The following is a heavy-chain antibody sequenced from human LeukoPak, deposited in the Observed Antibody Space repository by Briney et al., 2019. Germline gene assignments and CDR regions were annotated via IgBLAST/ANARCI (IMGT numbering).Heavy chain of an antibody. CDR1: GGSISSSSYY. Sequence: KPSETLSLTCTVSGGSISSSSYYWGWIRQPPGKGLEWIGSIYYSGSTYYNPSLKSRVTISVDTSKNQFSLKLSSVTAADTAVYYCASSYYDFWSGYYANWFDPWGQGTLVTVSS. D-gene: IGHD3-3*01. CDR3: ASSYYDFWSGYYANWFDP. V-gene: IGHV4-39*01. CDR2: IYYSGST. J-gene: IGHJ5*02.